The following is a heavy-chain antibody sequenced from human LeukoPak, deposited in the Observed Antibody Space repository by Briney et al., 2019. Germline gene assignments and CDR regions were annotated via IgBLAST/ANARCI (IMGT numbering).Heavy chain of an antibody. CDR3: AGSPSGYYPPYFDY. CDR2: IYYSGST. CDR1: GGSISSSSYY. J-gene: IGHJ4*02. D-gene: IGHD3-22*01. Sequence: SETLSLTCSVSGGSISSSSYYWGWIRQAPGKGLEWIGSIYYSGSTYYNPSLKSRVTISVDTSKNQFSLKLSSVTAADTAVYYCAGSPSGYYPPYFDYWGQGTLVTVSS. V-gene: IGHV4-39*07.